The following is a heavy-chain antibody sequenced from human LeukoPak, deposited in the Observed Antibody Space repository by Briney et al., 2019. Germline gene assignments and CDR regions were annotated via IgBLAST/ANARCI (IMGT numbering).Heavy chain of an antibody. J-gene: IGHJ5*02. D-gene: IGHD1-26*01. CDR3: ARDDGRSSNLFDP. Sequence: PSETLSLTCTVSGGSISGSSYYWGWIRQPPGKGLEWIGSIYYSGSTNYNPSLKSRVTISLDTSNNQFSLKLNSVTAADTAMYYCARDDGRSSNLFDPWGQGTLVTVSS. CDR2: IYYSGST. V-gene: IGHV4-39*07. CDR1: GGSISGSSYY.